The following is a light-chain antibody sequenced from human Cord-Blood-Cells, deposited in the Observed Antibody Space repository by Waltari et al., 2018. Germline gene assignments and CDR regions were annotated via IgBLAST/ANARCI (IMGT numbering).Light chain of an antibody. CDR1: QRVSSY. CDR2: DAS. Sequence: EIVLTQSPATRSLSPGERATLSCRASQRVSSYLAWYQQKPGQAPRLLIYDASNRATGIPARFSGSGSGTDFTLTISSLEPEDFAVYYCQQRSNWPITFGQGTRLEIK. V-gene: IGKV3-11*01. J-gene: IGKJ5*01. CDR3: QQRSNWPIT.